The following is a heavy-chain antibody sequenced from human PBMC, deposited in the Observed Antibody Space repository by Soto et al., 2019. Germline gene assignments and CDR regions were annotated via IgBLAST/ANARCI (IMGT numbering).Heavy chain of an antibody. CDR2: IYYSGST. CDR3: ARVEYYDFWSGYKSWFDP. V-gene: IGHV4-31*03. D-gene: IGHD3-3*01. Sequence: SETLSLTCTVSGGSISSGGYYWSWIRQQPGKGLEWIGYIYYSGSTYHNPYLKSRVTISVDTSKNQFSLKLSSVTAADTAVYYCARVEYYDFWSGYKSWFDPWGQGTPVTVSS. J-gene: IGHJ5*02. CDR1: GGSISSGGYY.